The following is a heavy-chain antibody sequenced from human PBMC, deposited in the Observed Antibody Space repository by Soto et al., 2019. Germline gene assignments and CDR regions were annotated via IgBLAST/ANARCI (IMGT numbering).Heavy chain of an antibody. D-gene: IGHD1-7*01. J-gene: IGHJ4*02. Sequence: QITLKESGPTLVKPTQTLTLTCTFSGFSLSTSGAGVGWIRQPPGKALEWLAIIYWNDDKRYSPSLESRLTITKDTSKNQVVLTVTNMDPVDTATYYCAHRMSTTSFEYWGQGTLFTVSS. CDR2: IYWNDDK. CDR1: GFSLSTSGAG. CDR3: AHRMSTTSFEY. V-gene: IGHV2-5*01.